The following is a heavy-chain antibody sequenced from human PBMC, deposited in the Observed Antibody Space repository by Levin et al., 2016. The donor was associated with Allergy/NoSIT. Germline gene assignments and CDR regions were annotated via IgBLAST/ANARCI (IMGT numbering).Heavy chain of an antibody. Sequence: VRQAPGKGLEWVGRIKSKTDGGTTDYAAPVKGRFTISRDDSKNTLYLQMNSLKTEDTAVYYCTTRGNWGRDAFDIWGQGTMVTVSS. CDR2: IKSKTDGGTT. D-gene: IGHD7-27*01. CDR3: TTRGNWGRDAFDI. J-gene: IGHJ3*02. V-gene: IGHV3-15*01.